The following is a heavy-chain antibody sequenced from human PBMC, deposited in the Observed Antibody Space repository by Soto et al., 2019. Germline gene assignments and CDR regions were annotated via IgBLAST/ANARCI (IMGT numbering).Heavy chain of an antibody. V-gene: IGHV1-69*13. CDR1: GGTFSSYA. D-gene: IGHD5-18*01. CDR2: IIPIFGTA. CDR3: ARDIQLEVDAFDI. J-gene: IGHJ3*02. Sequence: SVKVSCKASGGTFSSYAISWVRQAPGQGLEWMGGIIPIFGTANYAQKFQGRVTITADESTSTAYMELSSLRSEDTAVYYCARDIQLEVDAFDIWGQGTMVTVSS.